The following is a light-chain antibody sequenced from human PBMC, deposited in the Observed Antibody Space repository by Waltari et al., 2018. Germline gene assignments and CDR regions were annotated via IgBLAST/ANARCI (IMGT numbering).Light chain of an antibody. CDR3: QQHHSLPFT. J-gene: IGKJ3*01. CDR2: VAS. CDR1: QDISNS. V-gene: IGKV1-NL1*01. Sequence: DIQMTQSPSSLSASVGDTVTITCRSSQDISNSLAWYQQKPGKAHKRMIYVASILQSGVPSRFSGSRSLTDFTLTISCLQPEDLATYHCQQHHSLPFTFGPGTKLDF.